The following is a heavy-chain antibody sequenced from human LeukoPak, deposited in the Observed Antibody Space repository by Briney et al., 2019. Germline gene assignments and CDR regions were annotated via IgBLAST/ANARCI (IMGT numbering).Heavy chain of an antibody. CDR1: GFTFSDYA. J-gene: IGHJ4*02. D-gene: IGHD3-16*01. Sequence: PGRSLGLSCAVSGFTFSDYAMHWVRQAPGKGLEWVAVISYDGSNKYYADSVKGRFTISRDNSKNTVYLQMNSLRPEDTAVYYCAREGGSWGQGTLVTVSS. CDR3: AREGGS. V-gene: IGHV3-30-3*01. CDR2: ISYDGSNK.